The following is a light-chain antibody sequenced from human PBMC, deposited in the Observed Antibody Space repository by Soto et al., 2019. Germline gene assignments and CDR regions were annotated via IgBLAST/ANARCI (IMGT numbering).Light chain of an antibody. J-gene: IGKJ1*01. CDR2: AAT. CDR3: QQVYSTPGS. CDR1: QSIDTY. V-gene: IGKV1-39*01. Sequence: DIQMTQSPSSLSASVGERVTITCRASQSIDTYLNWYQLKPGKAPNLLIYAATRLHTGVPSRFSGSGSGTAFTLTINTLHPEDSATYSCQQVYSTPGSFGQGTKV.